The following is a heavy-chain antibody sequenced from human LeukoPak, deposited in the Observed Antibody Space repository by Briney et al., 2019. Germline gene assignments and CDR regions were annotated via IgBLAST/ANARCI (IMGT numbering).Heavy chain of an antibody. CDR3: ARGTLYSGWSYYLDY. Sequence: SVKVSCKASGGTFSSYAISWVRQAPGQGLEWMGGIIPIFGTANYAQKFQGRVTITADESTSTAYMELSSLRSEDTAVYYCARGTLYSGWSYYLDYWGQGTLVTVSS. CDR1: GGTFSSYA. J-gene: IGHJ4*02. CDR2: IIPIFGTA. V-gene: IGHV1-69*13. D-gene: IGHD6-19*01.